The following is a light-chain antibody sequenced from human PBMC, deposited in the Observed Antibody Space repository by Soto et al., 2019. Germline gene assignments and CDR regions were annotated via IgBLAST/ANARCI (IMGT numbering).Light chain of an antibody. CDR1: QDISSD. CDR2: AAS. CDR3: QQLTTYPLT. J-gene: IGKJ4*01. Sequence: DIQLTQSPSFLSASVGDRVTITCRANQDISSDLAWYQQKPGKAPKLLIHAASTLQSGVPSTFSGSGSGTEFTLTISSLQPEDFATYYCQQLTTYPLTFGGGTKVEIK. V-gene: IGKV1-9*01.